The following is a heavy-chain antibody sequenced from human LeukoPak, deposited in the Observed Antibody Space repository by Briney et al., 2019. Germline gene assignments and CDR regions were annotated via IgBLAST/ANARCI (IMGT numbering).Heavy chain of an antibody. Sequence: GGSLRLSCSASGFIVGDSYMTWVRQAPGKGLEWVSVIYYGGGTFYADSVKGRFTISRDNSKNTLYLQMNSLRAEDTAVYYCAKEYDSGGYGANFDYWGQGTLVTVSS. CDR1: GFIVGDSY. CDR2: IYYGGGT. D-gene: IGHD3-10*01. CDR3: AKEYDSGGYGANFDY. V-gene: IGHV3-53*05. J-gene: IGHJ4*02.